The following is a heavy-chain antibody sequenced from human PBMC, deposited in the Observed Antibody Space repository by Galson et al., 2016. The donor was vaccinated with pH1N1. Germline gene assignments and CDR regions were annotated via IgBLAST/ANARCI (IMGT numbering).Heavy chain of an antibody. CDR1: GYSFTNYW. Sequence: QSGAEVKKPGKSLKISCKGSGYSFTNYWIGWVRQMPGKGLEWMGIIYPSDSDTRYSPYFQGQVTISADKSISTAYLPWSSLKASDTAIYYCARGSGGPDSYYLYGMDVWCQGTTVTVSS. J-gene: IGHJ6*02. V-gene: IGHV5-51*01. CDR2: IYPSDSDT. CDR3: ARGSGGPDSYYLYGMDV. D-gene: IGHD3-10*01.